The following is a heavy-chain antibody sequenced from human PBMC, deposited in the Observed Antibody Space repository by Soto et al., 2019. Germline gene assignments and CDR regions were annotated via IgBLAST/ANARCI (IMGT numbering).Heavy chain of an antibody. CDR1: GFTFSSYA. V-gene: IGHV3-23*01. CDR2: ISGSGGST. J-gene: IGHJ4*02. Sequence: EVQLLESGGGLVQPGGSLRLSCAASGFTFSSYAMSWVRQAPGKGLEWVSAISGSGGSTYYADSVKGRFTISRDNSKNTLYLQMNSLRAEDTAVYYCAPAKDLAAAGTGGVDYWGQGTLVTVSS. CDR3: APAKDLAAAGTGGVDY. D-gene: IGHD6-13*01.